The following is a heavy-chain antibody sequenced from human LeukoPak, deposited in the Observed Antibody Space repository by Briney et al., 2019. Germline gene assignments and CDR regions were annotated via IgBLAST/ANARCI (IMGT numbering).Heavy chain of an antibody. J-gene: IGHJ3*02. CDR3: ARTAYYYDSSGYDDAFDI. CDR2: ISSRGTIT. V-gene: IGHV3-11*01. Sequence: GGSLRLSCVASGFTFSDYYMGWIRQAPRKGLEWVSHISSRGTITYYADSVKGRFTISRDNAKNSLCLQMNSLRAEDTAVYYCARTAYYYDSSGYDDAFDIWGQGTMVTVSS. D-gene: IGHD3-22*01. CDR1: GFTFSDYY.